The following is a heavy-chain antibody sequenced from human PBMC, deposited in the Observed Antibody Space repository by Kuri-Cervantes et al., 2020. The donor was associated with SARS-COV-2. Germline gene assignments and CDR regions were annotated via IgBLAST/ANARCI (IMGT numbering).Heavy chain of an antibody. CDR3: ARVPPILRYFDWLPRYYGMDV. Sequence: ESLKISCTVSGGSISSYYWSWIRQPPGKGLEWIGYIYYSGSTNYNPSLKSRVTVSVDTSKNQFSLKLSSVTAADTAVYYCARVPPILRYFDWLPRYYGMDVWGQGTTVTVSS. V-gene: IGHV4-59*12. J-gene: IGHJ6*02. D-gene: IGHD3-9*01. CDR1: GGSISSYY. CDR2: IYYSGST.